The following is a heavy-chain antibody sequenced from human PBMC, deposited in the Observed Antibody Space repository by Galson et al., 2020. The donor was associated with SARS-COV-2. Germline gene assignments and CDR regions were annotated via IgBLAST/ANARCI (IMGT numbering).Heavy chain of an antibody. CDR3: ARDRLLYKGWFDP. D-gene: IGHD3-3*01. Sequence: SETLSLTCTVSGGSISSYYWSWIRQPPGKGLEWIGYIYYSGSTNYNPSLKSRVTISVDTSKNQFSLKLSSVTAADTAVYYCARDRLLYKGWFDPWGQGTLVTVSS. J-gene: IGHJ5*02. V-gene: IGHV4-59*01. CDR2: IYYSGST. CDR1: GGSISSYY.